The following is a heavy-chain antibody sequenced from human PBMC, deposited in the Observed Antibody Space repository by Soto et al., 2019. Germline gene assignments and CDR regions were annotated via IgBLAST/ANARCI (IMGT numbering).Heavy chain of an antibody. V-gene: IGHV4-59*02. CDR2: LYYSGST. D-gene: IGHD4-4*01. CDR1: GGSVTSYY. CDR3: ARGPDYTQIASYHYGLDV. Sequence: PSETLSLTCTVSGGSVTSYYWSWIRQPPGKGMEWIGYLYYSGSTSYNPSLKSRVTMSVDMSKNQFSLTLTSVTAADTAVYYCARGPDYTQIASYHYGLDVWGQGTTVTVSS. J-gene: IGHJ6*02.